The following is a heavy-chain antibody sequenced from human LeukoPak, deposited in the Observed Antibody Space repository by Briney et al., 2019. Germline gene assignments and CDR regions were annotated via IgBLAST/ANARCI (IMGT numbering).Heavy chain of an antibody. Sequence: PGGSLRLSCAGSGFSFSSYGMHWVRQAPGKGLEWMAVISYHGINEYYADSVKGRFTISRDNSKSTLHLQMNSLRAEDTAVYYCAKVRWDNSGWYYLDTWGQGTLLTVSS. J-gene: IGHJ4*02. CDR1: GFSFSSYG. D-gene: IGHD6-19*01. V-gene: IGHV3-30*18. CDR2: ISYHGINE. CDR3: AKVRWDNSGWYYLDT.